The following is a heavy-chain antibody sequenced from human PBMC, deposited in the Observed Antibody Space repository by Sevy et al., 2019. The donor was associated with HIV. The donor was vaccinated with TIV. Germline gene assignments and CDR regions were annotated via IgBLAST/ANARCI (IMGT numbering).Heavy chain of an antibody. Sequence: GGSLRLSCAASGFTFSSYDMHWVRQATGKGLEWVSAIGTAGDTYYPGSVKGRFTIPRENAKNSLYLQMNSLRAGDTAVYYCARGINDYYDSSGYYSNWFDPWGQGTLVTVSS. CDR2: IGTAGDT. CDR3: ARGINDYYDSSGYYSNWFDP. J-gene: IGHJ5*02. V-gene: IGHV3-13*01. CDR1: GFTFSSYD. D-gene: IGHD3-22*01.